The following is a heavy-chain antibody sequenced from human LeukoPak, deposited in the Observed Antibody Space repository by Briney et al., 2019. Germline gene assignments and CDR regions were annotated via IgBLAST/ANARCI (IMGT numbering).Heavy chain of an antibody. J-gene: IGHJ3*02. CDR2: INPNSGGT. D-gene: IGHD3-10*01. CDR1: GYTFTGYY. V-gene: IGHV1-2*02. CDR3: ARDREVRGVIVPDAFDI. Sequence: ASVKVSCKASGYTFTGYYMHWVRQAPGQGPEWMGWINPNSGGTNYAQKFQGRVTMTRDTSISTAYMELSRLRSDDTAVYYCARDREVRGVIVPDAFDIWGQGTMVTVSS.